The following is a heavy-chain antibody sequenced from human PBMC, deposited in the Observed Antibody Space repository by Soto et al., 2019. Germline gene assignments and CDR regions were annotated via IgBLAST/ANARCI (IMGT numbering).Heavy chain of an antibody. Sequence: QVHLVQSGAEVKKPGASVKVSCKASGYTFTSYGINWVRQAPGQGLEWMGWISAHNGNTDYAQKLQGRVIVTRDTATSTAYMELRSPISDDTAVYCCARGRYGDYWGQGALVNVSS. CDR1: GYTFTSYG. J-gene: IGHJ4*02. V-gene: IGHV1-18*01. D-gene: IGHD1-1*01. CDR2: ISAHNGNT. CDR3: ARGRYGDY.